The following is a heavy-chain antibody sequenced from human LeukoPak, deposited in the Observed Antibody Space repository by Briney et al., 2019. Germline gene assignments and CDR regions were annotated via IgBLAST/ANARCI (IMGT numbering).Heavy chain of an antibody. D-gene: IGHD4-11*01. V-gene: IGHV3-30-3*01. J-gene: IGHJ6*02. Sequence: GGSLRLSCAASGFIFSSYAMHWVRQAPGKGLEWVALISYDGSNTYYADSVKGRFTISRDNSKNTLYLQMNSLTAEGTAVYYCARDWSSKYPYYYGMDVWGQGTTVTVSS. CDR2: ISYDGSNT. CDR1: GFIFSSYA. CDR3: ARDWSSKYPYYYGMDV.